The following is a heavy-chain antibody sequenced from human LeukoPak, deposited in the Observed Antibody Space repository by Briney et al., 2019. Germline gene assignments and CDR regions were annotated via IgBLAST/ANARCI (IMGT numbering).Heavy chain of an antibody. J-gene: IGHJ3*02. CDR2: ISSSSSYI. Sequence: PGGSLRLSCAASGFTFSSYSMNWVRQAPGKGLEWVSSISSSSSYIYYADSVKGRFTISRDNAKNSLYLQMNSLRAEDTAVYYCARDRGCGGDCCSAFDIWGQGTMVTVSS. CDR3: ARDRGCGGDCCSAFDI. CDR1: GFTFSSYS. V-gene: IGHV3-21*01. D-gene: IGHD2-21*02.